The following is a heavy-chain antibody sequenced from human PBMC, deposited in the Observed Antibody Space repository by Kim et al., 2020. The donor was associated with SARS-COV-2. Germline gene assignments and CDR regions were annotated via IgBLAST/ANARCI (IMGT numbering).Heavy chain of an antibody. CDR2: INTNTGNP. J-gene: IGHJ5*02. V-gene: IGHV7-4-1*02. CDR3: AREKYSYGLNWFDP. D-gene: IGHD5-18*01. Sequence: ASVNVSCKASGYTFTSYAMNWVRQAPGQGLEWMGWINTNTGNPTYAQGFTGRFVFSLDTSVSTAYLQISSIKAEDTAVYYCAREKYSYGLNWFDPWGQGTLVTVSS. CDR1: GYTFTSYA.